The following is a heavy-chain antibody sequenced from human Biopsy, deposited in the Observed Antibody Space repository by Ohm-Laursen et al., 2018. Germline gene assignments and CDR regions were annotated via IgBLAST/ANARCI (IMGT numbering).Heavy chain of an antibody. V-gene: IGHV3-69-1*01. D-gene: IGHD4-17*01. J-gene: IGHJ6*02. CDR2: GN. Sequence: SLRLSCAASGFTFSDFYMSWVRQAPGKGLEWVGNVHRFIISTDNAKNSLYLQMNSLRVEDTAVYYCARGLTVLNYFYGLDLWGQGTTVTVSS. CDR1: GFTFSDFY. CDR3: ARGLTVLNYFYGLDL.